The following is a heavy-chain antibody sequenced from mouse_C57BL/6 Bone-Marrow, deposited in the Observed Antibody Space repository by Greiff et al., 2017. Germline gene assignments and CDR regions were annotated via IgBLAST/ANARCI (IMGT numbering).Heavy chain of an antibody. CDR3: AREDDYEDY. Sequence: QVQLQQPGAELVMPGASVKLSCKASGYTFTSYWMHWVKQRPGQGLEWIGEIDPSDSYTNYNQKFKGKSTLTVDKSSSTAYMQLSSLTSEDSAVYYCAREDDYEDYWGQGTTLTVSS. D-gene: IGHD2-4*01. CDR1: GYTFTSYW. V-gene: IGHV1-69*01. J-gene: IGHJ2*01. CDR2: IDPSDSYT.